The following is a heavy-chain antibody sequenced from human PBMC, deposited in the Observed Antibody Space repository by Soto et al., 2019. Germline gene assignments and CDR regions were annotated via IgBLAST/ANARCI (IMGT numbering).Heavy chain of an antibody. V-gene: IGHV1-69*06. CDR1: GGTFSAYA. Sequence: QLQLVQSGAEVKKPGSSVKVSCKASGGTFSAYAISWVRQAPGQGLEWMGGILPLSGTTNYTQRFQGRVTISADKSTSTAYMELSSLSSEDTAVYYCARANPTKYYDYVWGDYRRGGMDVWGQGTTVTVSS. CDR2: ILPLSGTT. D-gene: IGHD3-16*02. J-gene: IGHJ6*02. CDR3: ARANPTKYYDYVWGDYRRGGMDV.